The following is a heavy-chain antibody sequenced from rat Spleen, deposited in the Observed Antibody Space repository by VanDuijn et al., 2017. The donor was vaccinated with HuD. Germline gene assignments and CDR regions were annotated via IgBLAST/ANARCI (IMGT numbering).Heavy chain of an antibody. V-gene: IGHV5-29*01. J-gene: IGHJ1*01. D-gene: IGHD2-2*01. CDR2: ISYDGSTP. CDR1: GFTFSDYG. Sequence: EVQLIESGGGLVQPGRSLKLSCAASGFTFSDYGMSWVRQAPTKGLEWVATISYDGSTPYCRDSVKGRFTISSDNARSTLYMQMDSLRSEDTATYYCARAGYLRDWYVDFWGPGTMVTVSS. CDR3: ARAGYLRDWYVDF.